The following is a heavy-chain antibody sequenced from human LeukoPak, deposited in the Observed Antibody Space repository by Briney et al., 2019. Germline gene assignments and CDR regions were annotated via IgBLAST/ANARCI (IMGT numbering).Heavy chain of an antibody. CDR1: GFTFSSYG. Sequence: PGGSLRLSCAASGFTFSSYGMDWVRQAPGKGLEWVAVISYDGSNKYYADSVKGRFTISRDNSKNTLYLQMNSLRAEDTAVYYCAKESAGYCSGGSCLGLDYWGQGTLVTVSS. CDR3: AKESAGYCSGGSCLGLDY. J-gene: IGHJ4*02. D-gene: IGHD2-15*01. CDR2: ISYDGSNK. V-gene: IGHV3-30*18.